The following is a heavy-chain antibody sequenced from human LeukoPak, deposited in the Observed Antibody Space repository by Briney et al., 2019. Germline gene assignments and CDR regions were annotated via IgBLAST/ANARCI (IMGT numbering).Heavy chain of an antibody. D-gene: IGHD5-12*01. CDR1: GFTFSSYS. Sequence: PGGSLRLSCAAPGFTFSSYSMNWVRQAPAKGLHCVSSISSSSSSYIYYADSVKGRFTISRDNAKNSLYLQMNSLRAEDTAVYYCARWDQSGYDYITSISSWPLIDYWGQGTLVTVSS. V-gene: IGHV3-21*01. J-gene: IGHJ4*02. CDR2: ISSSSSSYI. CDR3: ARWDQSGYDYITSISSWPLIDY.